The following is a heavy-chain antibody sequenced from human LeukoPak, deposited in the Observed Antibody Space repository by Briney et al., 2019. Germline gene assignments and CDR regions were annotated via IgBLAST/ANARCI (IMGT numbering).Heavy chain of an antibody. D-gene: IGHD5-18*01. J-gene: IGHJ4*02. CDR2: ISYSGNT. Sequence: SETLSLTCTVSGGSISSYSWTWIRQSPGKGLEWIGNISYSGNTNYNPSLKSRVTISVDTSKNQFSLKLTSVTAADTALYYCARGQKYRNGYTVTELGSGYFAYWGQGTLVTVSS. V-gene: IGHV4-59*01. CDR3: ARGQKYRNGYTVTELGSGYFAY. CDR1: GGSISSYS.